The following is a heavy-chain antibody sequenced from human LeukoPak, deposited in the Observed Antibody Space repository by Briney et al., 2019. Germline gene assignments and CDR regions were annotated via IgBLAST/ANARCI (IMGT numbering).Heavy chain of an antibody. CDR2: IYYSGST. CDR3: ARGDSSSYPLDY. J-gene: IGHJ4*02. Sequence: PSETLSLTCAVSGGSISSGGYSWSWIRQPPGKGLEWIGYIYYSGSTYNNPSLKSRVTISVDTSKNQFSLKLSSVTAADTAVYYCARGDSSSYPLDYWGQGTLVTVSS. V-gene: IGHV4-30-4*07. CDR1: GGSISSGGYS. D-gene: IGHD6-6*01.